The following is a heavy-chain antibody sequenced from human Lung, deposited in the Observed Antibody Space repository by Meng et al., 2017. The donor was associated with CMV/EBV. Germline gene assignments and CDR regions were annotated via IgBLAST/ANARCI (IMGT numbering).Heavy chain of an antibody. J-gene: IGHJ4*02. V-gene: IGHV4-34*01. CDR3: ARAYCSSTSCPEGY. CDR2: INYSGTT. CDR1: GGSLNGYY. D-gene: IGHD2-2*01. Sequence: SXTLSLXCAVYGGSLNGYYWSWIRQPPGKGLEWIAEINYSGTTNYSPSLKSRVTISLHSSKNQFSLNLNSVTAADTAVYYCARAYCSSTSCPEGYWGQGSXVTVSS.